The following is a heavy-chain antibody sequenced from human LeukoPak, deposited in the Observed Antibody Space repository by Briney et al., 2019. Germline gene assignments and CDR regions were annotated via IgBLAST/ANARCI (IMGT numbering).Heavy chain of an antibody. V-gene: IGHV1-18*01. CDR3: ARDYGGNPWDFLDY. CDR2: ISAYNGNT. D-gene: IGHD4-23*01. CDR1: GYTFTRYG. J-gene: IGHJ4*02. Sequence: GASVKVSCKASGYTFTRYGISWVRQAPGQGLEWMGWISAYNGNTNYAQKLQGRVTMTTDTSTSTAYMELRSLRSDDTAVYYCARDYGGNPWDFLDYWGQGTLVTVSS.